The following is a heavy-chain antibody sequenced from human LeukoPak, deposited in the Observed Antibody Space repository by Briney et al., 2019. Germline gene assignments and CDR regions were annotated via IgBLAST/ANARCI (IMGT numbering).Heavy chain of an antibody. CDR3: ATQYQVVPR. CDR1: GYTFTDSY. J-gene: IGHJ4*02. Sequence: PGASVKVSCKASGYTFTDSYVHWVRQAPGQGLEWMGWINPDTGGTKNAQKFQSRVTMTRDTSINTAYMQLSGLRSDDTAVYYCATQYQVVPRWGQGTQVTVSS. CDR2: INPDTGGT. D-gene: IGHD2-2*01. V-gene: IGHV1-2*02.